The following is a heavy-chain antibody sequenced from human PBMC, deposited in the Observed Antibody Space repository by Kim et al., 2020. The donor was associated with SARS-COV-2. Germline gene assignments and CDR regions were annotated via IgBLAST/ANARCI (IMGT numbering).Heavy chain of an antibody. CDR2: IYYSGST. Sequence: SETLSLTCTVSGGSISSYYWSWIRQPPGKGLEWIGYIYYSGSTNYNPSLKSRVTISVDTSKNQFSLKLSSVTAADTAVYYCARDLRGMDVWGQGTTVTVSS. CDR3: ARDLRGMDV. V-gene: IGHV4-59*01. CDR1: GGSISSYY. J-gene: IGHJ6*02.